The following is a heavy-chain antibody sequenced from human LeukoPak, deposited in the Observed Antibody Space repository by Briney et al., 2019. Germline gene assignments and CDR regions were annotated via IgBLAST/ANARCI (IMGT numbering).Heavy chain of an antibody. Sequence: GGSLRHSCAASGFTFSSYSMNWVRQAPGKGLEWVSSISSSSSYIYYADSVKGRFTISRDNAKNSLYLQMNSLRAEDTAVYYCARDPYSGLFDYWGQGTLVTVSS. D-gene: IGHD4-11*01. V-gene: IGHV3-21*01. J-gene: IGHJ4*02. CDR3: ARDPYSGLFDY. CDR1: GFTFSSYS. CDR2: ISSSSSYI.